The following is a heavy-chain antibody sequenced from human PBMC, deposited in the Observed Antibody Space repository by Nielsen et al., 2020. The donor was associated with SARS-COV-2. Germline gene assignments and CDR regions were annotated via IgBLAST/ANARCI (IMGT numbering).Heavy chain of an antibody. CDR2: ISVYNGNT. V-gene: IGHV1-18*01. Sequence: ASVKVSCKASGYTFTRSAIGWMRQAHGQGLEWLGWISVYNGNTVYAQNLQGRVSMTTDMSTNTAYMDLRSLRSDDTAVYYCARLRGSYAGSGSYRSHDAFDVWGQGTVVTVSS. CDR3: ARLRGSYAGSGSYRSHDAFDV. D-gene: IGHD3-10*01. J-gene: IGHJ3*01. CDR1: GYTFTRSA.